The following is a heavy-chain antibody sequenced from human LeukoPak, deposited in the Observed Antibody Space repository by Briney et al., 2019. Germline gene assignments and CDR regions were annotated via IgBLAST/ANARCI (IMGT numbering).Heavy chain of an antibody. Sequence: ASVKVSCKASGYTLTSYGISWVRQAPGQGLEWMGWISAYNGNTNYAQKLQGRVTMTTDTSTSTAYMELRSLRSDDTAVYYCARVILTQRDFQHWGQGTLVTVSS. CDR3: ARVILTQRDFQH. J-gene: IGHJ1*01. V-gene: IGHV1-18*01. CDR2: ISAYNGNT. D-gene: IGHD2-8*02. CDR1: GYTLTSYG.